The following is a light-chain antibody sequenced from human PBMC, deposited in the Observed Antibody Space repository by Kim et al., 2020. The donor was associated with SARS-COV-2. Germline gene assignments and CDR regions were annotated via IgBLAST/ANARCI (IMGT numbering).Light chain of an antibody. Sequence: PGERATLSCRASQSVVTYLAWYQQKPGQATRLLIYDTSKRAAGIPDRFSGSGSGTDFTLTISIVEPEDFAVYFCQQRSNWPPEITFGQGTRLEIK. CDR3: QQRSNWPPEIT. CDR1: QSVVTY. CDR2: DTS. V-gene: IGKV3-11*01. J-gene: IGKJ5*01.